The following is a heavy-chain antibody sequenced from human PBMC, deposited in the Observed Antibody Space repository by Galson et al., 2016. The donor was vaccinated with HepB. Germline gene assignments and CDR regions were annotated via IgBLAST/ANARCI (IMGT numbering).Heavy chain of an antibody. CDR2: VSSGAI. D-gene: IGHD3-3*01. Sequence: SLRLSCAASGFTFSSYSMNWVRQAPGKGLEWVSYVSSGAIYYSDSVKGRFTISRDNAKNTLYLQMNSLRADDTAVYYCGKYEFDYWGQGTLVTVSS. J-gene: IGHJ4*02. CDR1: GFTFSSYS. V-gene: IGHV3-48*04. CDR3: GKYEFDY.